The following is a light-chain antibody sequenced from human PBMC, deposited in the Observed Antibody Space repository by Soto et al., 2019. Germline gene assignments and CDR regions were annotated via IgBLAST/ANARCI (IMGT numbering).Light chain of an antibody. CDR3: SSFTSTYTYV. J-gene: IGLJ1*01. V-gene: IGLV2-14*03. CDR2: DVS. Sequence: QSALTQSASVSGSPGQSITISCTGTSSVVGTYNYVSWYQQHPGRAPKLLIYDVSNRPSGVSNRFSGSKSGNTASLTISGLQAEDEADYYCSSFTSTYTYVFGTGTKVTVL. CDR1: SSVVGTYNY.